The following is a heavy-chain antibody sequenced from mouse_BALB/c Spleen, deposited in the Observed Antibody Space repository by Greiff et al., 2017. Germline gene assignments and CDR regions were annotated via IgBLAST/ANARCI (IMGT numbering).Heavy chain of an antibody. D-gene: IGHD2-1*01. CDR3: AKGLWYDGDYFDY. CDR1: GYTFTDYA. J-gene: IGHJ2*01. V-gene: IGHV1S137*01. CDR2: ISTYYGDA. Sequence: QVQLQQSGAELVRPGVSVKISCKGSGYTFTDYAMHWVKQSHAKSLEWIGVISTYYGDASYNQKFKGKATMTVDKSSSTAYMELARLTSEDSAIYYCAKGLWYDGDYFDYWGQGTTLTVSS.